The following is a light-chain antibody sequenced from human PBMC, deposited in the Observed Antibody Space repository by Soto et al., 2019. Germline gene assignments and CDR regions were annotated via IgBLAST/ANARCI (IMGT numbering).Light chain of an antibody. CDR2: DAS. V-gene: IGKV3-11*01. Sequence: EIVLQQSPGTVSLTPGESPTLSCRASQSVNSDLAWYQQNPGQANRLLIYDASSRATGIPARFSGSGSGTDFTLTISSLEPEDFAAYFCKQRSNWPITVGQVRRPEIK. CDR3: KQRSNWPIT. J-gene: IGKJ5*01. CDR1: QSVNSD.